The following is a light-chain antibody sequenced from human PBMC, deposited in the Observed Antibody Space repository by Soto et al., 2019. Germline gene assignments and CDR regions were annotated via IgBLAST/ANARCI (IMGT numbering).Light chain of an antibody. CDR3: PQKS. CDR1: ESISTW. CDR2: DAS. Sequence: DIQMTQSPSTLSSSLGDRVTVTCRASESISTWLGWYQQKPGKAPKLLIYDASKLYSGVRSRFSGSGSGTEFTLTFSRLKSDDFGSYYCPQKSFGGGTKVDIK. V-gene: IGKV1-5*01. J-gene: IGKJ4*01.